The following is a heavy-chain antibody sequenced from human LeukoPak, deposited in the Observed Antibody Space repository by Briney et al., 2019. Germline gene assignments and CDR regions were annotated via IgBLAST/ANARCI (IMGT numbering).Heavy chain of an antibody. CDR2: INPHSGNT. V-gene: IGHV1-8*01. CDR3: SRGGYSYEYYYYYYYMDV. D-gene: IGHD5-18*01. Sequence: ASVKVSCKVSGYTFTSYDINWVRQATGQGLEWMGWINPHSGNTGYAQKFQGRVTMTRNTSISTAYMELSSLRSEDTAVYYCSRGGYSYEYYYYYYYMDVWGKGTTVTVSS. CDR1: GYTFTSYD. J-gene: IGHJ6*03.